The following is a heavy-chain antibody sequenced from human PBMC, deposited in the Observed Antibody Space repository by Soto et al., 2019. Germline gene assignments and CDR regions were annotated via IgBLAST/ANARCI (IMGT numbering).Heavy chain of an antibody. J-gene: IGHJ6*02. D-gene: IGHD2-2*01. Sequence: EVQLVESGGNLVQPGGSLRLSCAASGFTFSNFEMHWVRQAPGKGLEWVSYINTAGSTKYYAESVKGRFTISRDNARNSLFLQMNSLRAEDTAVYYCARAECSNPNCLTAYYSYGWTSGAKGPRSPPP. V-gene: IGHV3-48*03. CDR2: INTAGSTK. CDR1: GFTFSNFE. CDR3: ARAECSNPNCLTAYYSYGWTS.